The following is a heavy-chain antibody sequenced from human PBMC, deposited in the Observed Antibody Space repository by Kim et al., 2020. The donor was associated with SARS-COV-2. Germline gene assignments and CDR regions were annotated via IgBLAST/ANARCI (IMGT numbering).Heavy chain of an antibody. J-gene: IGHJ5*02. D-gene: IGHD2-15*01. CDR2: IWYDGSNK. Sequence: GGSLRLSCAASGFTFSSYGMHWVRQAPGKGLEWVAVIWYDGSNKYYADSVKGRFTISRDNSKNTLYLQMNSLRAEDTAVYYCAREYARSGGSFNWFDPWGPGTPGT. V-gene: IGHV3-33*08. CDR1: GFTFSSYG. CDR3: AREYARSGGSFNWFDP.